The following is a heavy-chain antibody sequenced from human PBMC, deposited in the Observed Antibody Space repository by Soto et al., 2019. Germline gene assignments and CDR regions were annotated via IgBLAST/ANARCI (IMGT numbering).Heavy chain of an antibody. CDR3: ARDSPRITPNYGMDV. Sequence: ASVKVSCKASGYTFTSYYMHWVRQAPGQGLEWMGIINPSGGSTSYAQKFQGRVTMTRDTSTSTVYMELSSLRSEDTAVYHCARDSPRITPNYGMDVWGQGTTVTVSS. CDR2: INPSGGST. V-gene: IGHV1-46*01. D-gene: IGHD2-15*01. J-gene: IGHJ6*02. CDR1: GYTFTSYY.